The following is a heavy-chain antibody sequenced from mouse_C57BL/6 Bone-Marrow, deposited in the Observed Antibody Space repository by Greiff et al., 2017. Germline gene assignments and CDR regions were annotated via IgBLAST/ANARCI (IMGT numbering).Heavy chain of an antibody. CDR1: GFTFSDYG. D-gene: IGHD2-3*01. V-gene: IGHV5-17*01. Sequence: EVQGVESGGGLVKPGGSLKLSCAASGFTFSDYGLHWVRQAPETGLEWVAYISSGSSTIYYADTVKGRFTISRDNAKNTLFLQMTSLRSEDTAMYYCAILYDGYFDYWGQGTTLTVSS. J-gene: IGHJ2*01. CDR3: AILYDGYFDY. CDR2: ISSGSSTI.